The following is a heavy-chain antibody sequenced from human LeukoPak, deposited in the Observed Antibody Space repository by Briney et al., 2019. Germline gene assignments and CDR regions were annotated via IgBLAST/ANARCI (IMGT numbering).Heavy chain of an antibody. CDR3: ARGGKNCSAGSCYRWFDT. D-gene: IGHD2-15*01. V-gene: IGHV1-8*03. CDR2: MNPNSGNT. Sequence: ASAKVSCMASGYTFTTYDINWVRHAPRQGLEWIGSMNPNSGNTGYEQKFQRRVTITRNTSISTAYMELSSLKSEDTAVYYCARGGKNCSAGSCYRWFDTWGQGTLVTVSS. J-gene: IGHJ5*02. CDR1: GYTFTTYD.